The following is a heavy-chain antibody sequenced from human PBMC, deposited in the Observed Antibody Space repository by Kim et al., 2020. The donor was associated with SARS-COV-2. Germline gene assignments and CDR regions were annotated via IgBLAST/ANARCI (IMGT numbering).Heavy chain of an antibody. V-gene: IGHV3-15*01. Sequence: GTTDYAAPVKGRFTISRDDSKNTLYLQMNSLKTEDTAVYYCTPTIMVRGLWGQGTLVTVSS. CDR3: TPTIMVRGL. D-gene: IGHD3-10*01. CDR2: GTT. J-gene: IGHJ4*02.